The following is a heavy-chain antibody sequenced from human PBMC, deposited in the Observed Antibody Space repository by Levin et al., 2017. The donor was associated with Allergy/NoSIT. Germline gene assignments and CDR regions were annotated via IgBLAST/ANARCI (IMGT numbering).Heavy chain of an antibody. V-gene: IGHV4-4*07. J-gene: IGHJ6*02. D-gene: IGHD3-22*01. CDR3: ARDPTFHRHGYSAPGGLRYYGADA. CDR1: DASIRSYY. CDR2: VYTSGAT. Sequence: GSLRLSCTVSDASIRSYYWSWIRQPAGKGLEWIGRVYTSGATNYNPSLSSRVTMSVDMSRNQISLQLDSVTAADTAVYYCARDPTFHRHGYSAPGGLRYYGADAWGPGTTVIVTS.